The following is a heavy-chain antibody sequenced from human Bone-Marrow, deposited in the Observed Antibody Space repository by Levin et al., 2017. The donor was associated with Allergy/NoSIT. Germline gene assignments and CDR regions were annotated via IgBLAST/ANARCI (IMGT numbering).Heavy chain of an antibody. V-gene: IGHV1-18*01. CDR3: AREVSAVVPAAHFDY. D-gene: IGHD2-2*01. Sequence: GASVKVSCKASGYTFTSYGISWVRQAPGQGLEWMGWISAYNGNTNYAQKLQGRVTMTTDTSTSTAYMELRSLRSDDTAVYYCAREVSAVVPAAHFDYWGQGTLVTVSS. J-gene: IGHJ4*02. CDR1: GYTFTSYG. CDR2: ISAYNGNT.